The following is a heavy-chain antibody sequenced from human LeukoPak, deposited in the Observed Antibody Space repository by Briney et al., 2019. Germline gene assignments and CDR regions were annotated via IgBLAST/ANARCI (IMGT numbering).Heavy chain of an antibody. J-gene: IGHJ6*02. Sequence: GGSLRLSCATSGFTFSSYSMNTVRQAPGKGLEKVSSIRSSNSYIYYADAVKGRFPVSRDNEKNSLYLQMNSLRAEDTAVYYCARDLLSEGYYGSGSHGYYYYYGMDVWGQGTTGTVSS. V-gene: IGHV3-21*03. CDR3: ARDLLSEGYYGSGSHGYYYYYGMDV. D-gene: IGHD3-10*01. CDR1: GFTFSSYS. CDR2: IRSSNSYI.